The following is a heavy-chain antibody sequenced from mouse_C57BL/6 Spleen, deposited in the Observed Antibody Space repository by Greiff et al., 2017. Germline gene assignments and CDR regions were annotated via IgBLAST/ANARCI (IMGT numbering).Heavy chain of an antibody. CDR3: ARGYDGYDVRYFDV. CDR1: GYTFTSYW. V-gene: IGHV1-52*01. Sequence: QVQLQQPGAELVRPGSSVKLSCKASGYTFTSYWMHWVKQRPIQGLEWIGNIDTSDSETHYNQKFKDKATLTVDKSSRTAYMQLSSLTSEDAAVYYCARGYDGYDVRYFDVWGTGTTVTVAS. J-gene: IGHJ1*03. CDR2: IDTSDSET. D-gene: IGHD2-2*01.